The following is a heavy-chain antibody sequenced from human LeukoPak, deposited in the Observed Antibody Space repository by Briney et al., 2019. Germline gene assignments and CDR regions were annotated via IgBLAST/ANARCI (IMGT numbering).Heavy chain of an antibody. D-gene: IGHD6-19*01. Sequence: PSEPLSLTCTVTGGHISSYYWSWIRQPPGKALEWIGYIYYSGSTNSNPSLKSRVTISVDTSKNQFSLKLSSVTAADTAVYYCARHGRSGWFDYWGQGTLVTVSS. CDR2: IYYSGST. CDR3: ARHGRSGWFDY. CDR1: GGHISSYY. V-gene: IGHV4-59*08. J-gene: IGHJ4*02.